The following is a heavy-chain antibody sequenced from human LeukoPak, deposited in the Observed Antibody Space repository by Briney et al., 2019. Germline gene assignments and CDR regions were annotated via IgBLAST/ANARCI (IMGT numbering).Heavy chain of an antibody. J-gene: IGHJ4*02. CDR3: ARDLLYDSSPTGY. D-gene: IGHD3-22*01. Sequence: ASVKVSCKASGYTFSSYEINWVRQAPGHGLEGMGWMNPNSGNTGYAQKFKGRVTVTRNPTISTAYMELSSLRSEDTAVYYCARDLLYDSSPTGYWGQGTLVTVSS. CDR1: GYTFSSYE. CDR2: MNPNSGNT. V-gene: IGHV1-8*01.